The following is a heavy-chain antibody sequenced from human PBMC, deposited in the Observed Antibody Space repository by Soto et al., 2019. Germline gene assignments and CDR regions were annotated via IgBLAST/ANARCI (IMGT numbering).Heavy chain of an antibody. CDR1: GYTFTSYG. V-gene: IGHV1-18*04. Sequence: QVQLVQSGAEVKKPGASVKVSCKASGYTFTSYGISWVRQAPGQGLEWMGWISAYNGNTNYAQKLQGRVTMTTDTYTSTAYMELSSLRSDDTAVYYCARKGGYDILTGYTDYYYYGMDVWGQGTTVTVSS. J-gene: IGHJ6*02. D-gene: IGHD3-9*01. CDR2: ISAYNGNT. CDR3: ARKGGYDILTGYTDYYYYGMDV.